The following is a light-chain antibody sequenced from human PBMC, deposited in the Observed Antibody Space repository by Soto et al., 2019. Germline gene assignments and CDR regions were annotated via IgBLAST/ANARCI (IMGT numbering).Light chain of an antibody. CDR2: GAS. J-gene: IGKJ1*01. Sequence: DIRMTQSPSAVSASVGDRLTITCRASRDISNSLAWYQQTPGKAPKLLLRGASSLHRGVPSRFSGGGAGTEFTLTISSLQPEDFATYYCQQTSAFPRRFRQGT. CDR1: RDISNS. CDR3: QQTSAFPRR. V-gene: IGKV1-12*01.